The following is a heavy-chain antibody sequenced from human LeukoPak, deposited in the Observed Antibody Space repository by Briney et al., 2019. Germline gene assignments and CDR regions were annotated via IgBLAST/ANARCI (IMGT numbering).Heavy chain of an antibody. D-gene: IGHD3-22*01. Sequence: SQTLSLTCAIPGDSVSSNSAAWNWIRQSPSRGLEWLGRTYYRSKWYNDYEVSVKSRITINPDTSKNQFSLQLNSVTPEDTAVYYCARSPEAYDSSGYDYWGQGTLVTVSS. J-gene: IGHJ4*02. CDR2: TYYRSKWYN. CDR3: ARSPEAYDSSGYDY. V-gene: IGHV6-1*01. CDR1: GDSVSSNSAA.